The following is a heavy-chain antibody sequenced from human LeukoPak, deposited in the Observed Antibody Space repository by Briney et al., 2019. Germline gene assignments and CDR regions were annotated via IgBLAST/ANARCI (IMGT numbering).Heavy chain of an antibody. Sequence: SETLSLTCTVSGVSISSSSYYWGWLRQPPGKGLEWIGSIYYSGSTYSNPSLKSRVTISLDTSKNQFSLKLSSVTAADTAVYYCARRRSWPDAFDIWGQGTMVTVSS. J-gene: IGHJ3*02. CDR3: ARRRSWPDAFDI. CDR2: IYYSGST. D-gene: IGHD1-26*01. CDR1: GVSISSSSYY. V-gene: IGHV4-39*07.